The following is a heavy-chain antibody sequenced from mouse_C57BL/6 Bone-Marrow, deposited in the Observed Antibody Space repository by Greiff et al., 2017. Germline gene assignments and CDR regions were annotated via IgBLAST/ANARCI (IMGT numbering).Heavy chain of an antibody. CDR2: INPNNGGT. V-gene: IGHV1-26*01. J-gene: IGHJ3*01. Sequence: EVKLQQSGPELVKPGASVKISCKASGYTFTDYYMNWVKQSHGKSLEWIGDINPNNGGTSYNQKFKGKATLTVDKSSSTAYMELRSLTSEDSAVYYCARGEKAYWGQGTLVTVSA. CDR3: ARGEKAY. CDR1: GYTFTDYY.